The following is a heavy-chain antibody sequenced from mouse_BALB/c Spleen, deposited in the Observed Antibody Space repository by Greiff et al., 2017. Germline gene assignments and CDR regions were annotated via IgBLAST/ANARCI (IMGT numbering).Heavy chain of an antibody. D-gene: IGHD2-4*01. J-gene: IGHJ3*01. Sequence: VQLVESGGGLVQPGGSRKLSCAASGFTFSSFGMHWVRQAPEKGLEWLGVIWSGGSTDYNAAFISRLSISKDNSKSQVFFKMNSLQANDTAIYYCATMITTAWFAYWGQGTLVTVSA. CDR2: IWSGGST. V-gene: IGHV2-2*02. CDR1: GFTFSSFG. CDR3: ATMITTAWFAY.